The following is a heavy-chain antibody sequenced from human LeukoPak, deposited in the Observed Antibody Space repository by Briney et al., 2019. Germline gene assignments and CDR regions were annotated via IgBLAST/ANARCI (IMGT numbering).Heavy chain of an antibody. J-gene: IGHJ4*02. Sequence: GGSLRLSCAASGFAFSSSAMSWVRQAPGKGLEWVSAIRGSGGDTYYADSVKGRFTISRDNFKNTLCLQMNSLRAEDTAVYYCAKGVLTTVTPWGYWGQGTLVTVSS. V-gene: IGHV3-23*01. CDR1: GFAFSSSA. CDR2: IRGSGGDT. CDR3: AKGVLTTVTPWGY. D-gene: IGHD4-17*01.